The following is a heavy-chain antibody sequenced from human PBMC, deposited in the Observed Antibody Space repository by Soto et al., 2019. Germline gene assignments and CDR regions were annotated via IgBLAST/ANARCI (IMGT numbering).Heavy chain of an antibody. CDR3: AKGAEGYVVSSLDS. J-gene: IGHJ4*02. CDR2: ITGSGDNT. Sequence: GGSLRLSCAASGFSLKNYAMTWVRQAPGRGLEWVSGITGSGDNTYYADSVKGRFIISRDNSENTLYLQINSLRAEDTAIYYCAKGAEGYVVSSLDSWGQGTLVTVSS. V-gene: IGHV3-23*01. CDR1: GFSLKNYA. D-gene: IGHD5-12*01.